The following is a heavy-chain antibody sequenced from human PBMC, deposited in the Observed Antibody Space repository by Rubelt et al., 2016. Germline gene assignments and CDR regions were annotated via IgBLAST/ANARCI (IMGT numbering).Heavy chain of an antibody. CDR2: IYYSGST. CDR1: GGSISSSSYY. CDR3: AREFGSGSYRGFDY. V-gene: IGHV4-39*07. Sequence: QLQLQESGPGLVKPSETLSLTCTVSGGSISSSSYYWGWIRQPPGKGLEWIGYIYYSGSTYYNPSLKSRVTISVDTSKNQFSLKLSSVTAADTAVYYCAREFGSGSYRGFDYWGQGTLVTVSS. J-gene: IGHJ4*02. D-gene: IGHD3-10*01.